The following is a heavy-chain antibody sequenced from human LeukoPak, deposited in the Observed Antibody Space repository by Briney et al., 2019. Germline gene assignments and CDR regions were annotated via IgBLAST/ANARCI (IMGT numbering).Heavy chain of an antibody. Sequence: GGSLRLSCAASGFTFSDYYMSWIRQAPGKGLEWVSYISSSGSTIYYADSVKGRFTISRDNAKNSLYLQMNSLRAEDTAVYYCTTDGNPYYDSSGYLYYWGQGTLVTVSS. CDR3: TTDGNPYYDSSGYLYY. D-gene: IGHD3-22*01. CDR1: GFTFSDYY. CDR2: ISSSGSTI. V-gene: IGHV3-11*01. J-gene: IGHJ4*02.